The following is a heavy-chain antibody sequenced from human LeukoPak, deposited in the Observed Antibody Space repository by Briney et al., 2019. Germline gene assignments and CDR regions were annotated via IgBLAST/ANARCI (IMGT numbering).Heavy chain of an antibody. J-gene: IGHJ5*02. D-gene: IGHD2-8*01. V-gene: IGHV1-69*13. CDR3: ARDRCTNGVCYPHSWFDP. Sequence: SVKVSCKASGGTFSSYAISWVRQAPGQGLEWMGGIIPIFGTANYAQKFQGRVTITADESTSTAYMELSSLRSEDTAVYYCARDRCTNGVCYPHSWFDPWGQGTLVTVSS. CDR1: GGTFSSYA. CDR2: IIPIFGTA.